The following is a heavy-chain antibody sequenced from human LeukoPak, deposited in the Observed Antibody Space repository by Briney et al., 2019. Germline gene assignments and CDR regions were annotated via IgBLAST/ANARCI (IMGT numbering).Heavy chain of an antibody. CDR1: GGSISLYY. Sequence: SETLSLTCTVSGGSISLYYWSWIRQPPGEGLEGLGYIYYSGNTNYNPSLQSRASISVDRSKNQFSLKLSSVTAADTAVYYCARHRSSWYWFDPWGQGTQVTVSS. CDR3: ARHRSSWYWFDP. J-gene: IGHJ5*02. CDR2: IYYSGNT. D-gene: IGHD6-13*01. V-gene: IGHV4-59*08.